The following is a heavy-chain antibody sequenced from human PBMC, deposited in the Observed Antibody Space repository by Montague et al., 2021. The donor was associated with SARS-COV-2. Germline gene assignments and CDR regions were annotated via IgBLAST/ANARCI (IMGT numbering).Heavy chain of an antibody. CDR1: GGSISSSSYY. J-gene: IGHJ4*02. CDR3: ARKAGRCITIFGVVTASYYFDY. CDR2: IYYSGST. D-gene: IGHD3-3*01. Sequence: SETLSLTCTVSGGSISSSSYYWGWIRQPPGKGLEWIGSIYYSGSTYYNPSLKSRVTISVDTSKNQFSLKLSSVTAADTAVYYCARKAGRCITIFGVVTASYYFDYWGQGTLVTVSS. V-gene: IGHV4-39*01.